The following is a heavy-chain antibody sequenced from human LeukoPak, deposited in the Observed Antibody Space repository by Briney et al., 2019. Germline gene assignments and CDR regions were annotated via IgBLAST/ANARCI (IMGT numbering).Heavy chain of an antibody. V-gene: IGHV4-34*01. CDR1: GGSFSGYY. CDR2: INRSGST. Sequence: SETLSLTCAVYGGSFSGYYWSWIRQPPGKGLEWIGEINRSGSTNYNPSLKSRVTISVDTSKNQYSLKLSSVTAADTAVYYCASPGTYYYDSSSPFDYWGQGTLVTVSS. CDR3: ASPGTYYYDSSSPFDY. J-gene: IGHJ4*02. D-gene: IGHD3-22*01.